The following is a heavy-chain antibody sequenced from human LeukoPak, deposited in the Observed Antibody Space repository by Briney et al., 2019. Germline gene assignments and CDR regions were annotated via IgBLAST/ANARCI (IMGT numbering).Heavy chain of an antibody. Sequence: GGSLRLSCAASGFTFSSYAMSWVRQAPGKGLEWVSAISGSGGSTYYADSVKGRFTISRDNSKNTLYLQMNSLRAEDTAVYYCAKDSSSTWFGGDSKWGQGTLVTVSS. J-gene: IGHJ4*02. CDR3: AKDSSSTWFGGDSK. CDR2: ISGSGGST. D-gene: IGHD3-10*01. CDR1: GFTFSSYA. V-gene: IGHV3-23*01.